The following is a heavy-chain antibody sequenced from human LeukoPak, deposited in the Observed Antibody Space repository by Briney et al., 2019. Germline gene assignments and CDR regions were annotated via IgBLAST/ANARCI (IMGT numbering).Heavy chain of an antibody. CDR2: VTRHTSSI. D-gene: IGHD6-19*01. Sequence: GGSLRLSRAASGFTFSSYAMSWVRPAPGKGLEWVSTVTRHTSSIYYAEYVKGRFAISRDNSKNTLYLQMNSLRAEDTVVYYCAKDTPLIGYASGWSANSFDSWGQGTLVTVSS. CDR3: AKDTPLIGYASGWSANSFDS. J-gene: IGHJ4*02. CDR1: GFTFSSYA. V-gene: IGHV3-23*01.